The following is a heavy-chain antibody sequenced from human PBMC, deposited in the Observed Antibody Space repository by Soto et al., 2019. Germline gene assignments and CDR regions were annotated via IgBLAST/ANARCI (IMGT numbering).Heavy chain of an antibody. CDR1: GFTFSSYA. V-gene: IGHV3-23*01. J-gene: IGHJ4*02. CDR2: ISGSGGST. Sequence: GGSLRLSCAASGFTFSSYAMSWVRQAPGKGLEWVSAISGSGGSTYYADSVKGRFTISRDNSKNTLYLQMNSLRAEDTAVYYCASALNNYYYDSSGYLDYWGQVTLVTVSS. CDR3: ASALNNYYYDSSGYLDY. D-gene: IGHD3-22*01.